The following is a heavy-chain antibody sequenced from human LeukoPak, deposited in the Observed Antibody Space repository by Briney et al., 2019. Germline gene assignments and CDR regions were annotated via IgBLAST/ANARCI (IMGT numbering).Heavy chain of an antibody. CDR1: GFTFSSYV. J-gene: IGHJ6*02. CDR3: ARDGRYYDILTGFSSPVGMDV. D-gene: IGHD3-9*01. V-gene: IGHV3-53*01. CDR2: IYSGGST. Sequence: PGGSLRLSCAASGFTFSSYVMNWVRQAPGKGLEWVSVIYSGGSTYYADSVKGRFTISRDNSKNTLYLQMNSLRAEDTAVYYCARDGRYYDILTGFSSPVGMDVWGQGTTVTVSS.